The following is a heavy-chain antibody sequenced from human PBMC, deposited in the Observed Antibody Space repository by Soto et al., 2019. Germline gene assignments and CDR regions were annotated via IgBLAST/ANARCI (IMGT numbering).Heavy chain of an antibody. CDR3: AKDRFGVQLWGYFDY. Sequence: EVQLLESGGGLVQPGGSLRLSCAASGFTFSSYAMSWVRQAPGKGLEWVSAISGSGGSTYYADSVKGRFTISRDNSKNTLYLQMNRLRAEDTAVYYCAKDRFGVQLWGYFDYWGQGTLVTVSS. CDR1: GFTFSSYA. V-gene: IGHV3-23*01. CDR2: ISGSGGST. D-gene: IGHD5-18*01. J-gene: IGHJ4*02.